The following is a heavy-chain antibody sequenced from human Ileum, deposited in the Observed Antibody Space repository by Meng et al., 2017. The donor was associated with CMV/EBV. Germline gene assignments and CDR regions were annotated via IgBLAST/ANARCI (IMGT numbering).Heavy chain of an antibody. CDR3: ARKGSARSPYPI. CDR1: GGSFSGYY. D-gene: IGHD3-16*01. V-gene: IGHV4-34*01. CDR2: INHSVDT. J-gene: IGHJ4*02. Sequence: CAVYGGSFSGYYWSWIRQSPDKGLGWFGQINHSVDTNYNPSLKSLVTISVDTSKNLYSLRLSSVTAADTAKYYSARKGSARSPYPIWGQGTLVTVSS.